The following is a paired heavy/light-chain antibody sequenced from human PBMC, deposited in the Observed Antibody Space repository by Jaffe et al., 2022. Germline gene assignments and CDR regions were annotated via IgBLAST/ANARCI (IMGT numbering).Heavy chain of an antibody. Sequence: QVQLVESGGGVVQPGRSLRLSCAASGFTFGSFGMFWVRQAPGKGLEWVAFVSFDGIDKYYADSVKGRFSISRDNSKNTLYLQMNSLRPEDTGVYFCAKRAEGGYYTSPPHYWGQGTLVTISS. V-gene: IGHV3-30*18. CDR3: AKRAEGGYYTSPPHY. J-gene: IGHJ4*02. D-gene: IGHD3-3*01. CDR1: GFTFGSFG. CDR2: VSFDGIDK.
Light chain of an antibody. Sequence: EIVLTQSPGTLSLSPGERGTLSCRASQSVSGNNLAWFQQKPGQAPRLLIYGASNRATGIPDRFSGSGSETDFTLTISRLEPEDFAVYYCQQYGYSPPYTFGQGTKLEIK. V-gene: IGKV3-20*01. CDR1: QSVSGNN. CDR2: GAS. J-gene: IGKJ2*01. CDR3: QQYGYSPPYT.